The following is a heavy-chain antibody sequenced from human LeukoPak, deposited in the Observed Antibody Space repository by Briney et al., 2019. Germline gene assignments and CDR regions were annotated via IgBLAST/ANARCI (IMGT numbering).Heavy chain of an antibody. CDR1: GDTFIPYT. J-gene: IGHJ4*02. Sequence: SVKVSCKASGDTFIPYTFSWVRQAPGQGLEWIGRITPSLDVANYAHKFQGRVTLSVDRDTATTYMEVTSLRSEDTAIYYCARDHCSPGTCLGGHWGQGTLVTVSS. CDR3: ARDHCSPGTCLGGH. D-gene: IGHD2-15*01. V-gene: IGHV1-69*04. CDR2: ITPSLDVA.